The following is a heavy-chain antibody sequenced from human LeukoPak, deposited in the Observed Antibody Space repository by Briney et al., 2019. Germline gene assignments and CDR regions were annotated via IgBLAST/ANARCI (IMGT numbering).Heavy chain of an antibody. V-gene: IGHV1-18*01. CDR3: ARAYCSSTSCYEPYYFDY. D-gene: IGHD2-2*01. J-gene: IGHJ4*02. CDR2: ISAYNDNT. CDR1: GGTFSSYA. Sequence: ASVKVSCKASGGTFSSYAISWVRQAPGQGLEWMGWISAYNDNTNYAQKLQGRVTMTTDTSTSTAYMELRSLRSDDTAVYYCARAYCSSTSCYEPYYFDYWGQGTLVTVSS.